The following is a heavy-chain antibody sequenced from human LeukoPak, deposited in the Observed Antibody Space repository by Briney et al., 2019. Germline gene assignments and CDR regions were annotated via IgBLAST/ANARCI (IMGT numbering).Heavy chain of an antibody. CDR2: IYYSGST. CDR3: ASSFYGEGNY. D-gene: IGHD3-10*01. Sequence: GSLRLSCAASGFTFSSYSMNWVRQPPGKGLEWIGSIYYSGSTYYNPSLKSRVTISVDTSKNQFSLKLSPVTAADTAVYYCASSFYGEGNYWGQGTLVTVSS. V-gene: IGHV4-59*08. J-gene: IGHJ4*02. CDR1: GFTFSSYS.